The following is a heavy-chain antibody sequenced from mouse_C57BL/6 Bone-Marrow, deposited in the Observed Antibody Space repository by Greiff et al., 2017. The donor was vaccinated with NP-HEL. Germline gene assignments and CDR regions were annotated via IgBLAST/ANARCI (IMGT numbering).Heavy chain of an antibody. CDR2: IYPGDGDT. CDR1: GYAFSSSW. J-gene: IGHJ3*01. Sequence: QVQLQQSGPELVKPGASVKISCKASGYAFSSSWMNWVKQRPGNGLEWIGRIYPGDGDTNYNGKFKGKATLTADKSSSTAYMQLSSLTSEDSAVYFCARWWLLRGFAYWGQGTLVTVSA. CDR3: ARWWLLRGFAY. V-gene: IGHV1-82*01. D-gene: IGHD2-3*01.